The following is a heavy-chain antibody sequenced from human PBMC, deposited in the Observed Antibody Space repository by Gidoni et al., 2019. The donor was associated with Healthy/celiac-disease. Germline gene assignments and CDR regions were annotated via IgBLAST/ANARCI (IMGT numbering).Heavy chain of an antibody. Sequence: QLQLQASGPGLVKPSETLSPTCTVSGGSISSSSYYWGWFRQPPGKGLEWSGSIYYSGSTYYNQSLKSRFTISVDTSKNQFTLKLSSVTAADTAVYYCARHLREELLAAAGWGFDYWGQGTLVTVSS. D-gene: IGHD6-13*01. CDR1: GGSISSSSYY. CDR3: ARHLREELLAAAGWGFDY. J-gene: IGHJ4*01. CDR2: IYYSGST. V-gene: IGHV4-39*01.